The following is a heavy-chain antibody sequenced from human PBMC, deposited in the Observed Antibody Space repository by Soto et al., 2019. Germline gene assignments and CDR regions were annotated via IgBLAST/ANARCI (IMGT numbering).Heavy chain of an antibody. CDR2: IVVGSGNT. CDR1: GFTFTSSA. D-gene: IGHD2-15*01. Sequence: SVKVSCKASGFTFTSSAMQWVRQARGQRLEWIGWIVVGSGNTNYAQKFQERVTITRDMSTSTAYMELSSLRSEDTAVYSCAAVSPDGYSIGGIDYWGQGTLVTVSS. J-gene: IGHJ4*02. V-gene: IGHV1-58*02. CDR3: AAVSPDGYSIGGIDY.